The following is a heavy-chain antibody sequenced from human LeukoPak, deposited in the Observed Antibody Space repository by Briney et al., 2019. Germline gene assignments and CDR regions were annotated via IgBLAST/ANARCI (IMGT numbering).Heavy chain of an antibody. Sequence: PGGSLRLSCAASGFTFSSYWMHWVRQASGRGLEWVSGITDSGRKTYYADSVKGRFSISRDNSKNTVYLQMSDLRAEDTAVYYCAKITKATTPNYWGQGTLVTVSS. V-gene: IGHV3-23*01. CDR3: AKITKATTPNY. J-gene: IGHJ4*02. CDR1: GFTFSSYW. CDR2: ITDSGRKT. D-gene: IGHD4-17*01.